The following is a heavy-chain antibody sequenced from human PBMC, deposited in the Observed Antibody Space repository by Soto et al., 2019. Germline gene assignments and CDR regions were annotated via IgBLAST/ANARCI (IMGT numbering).Heavy chain of an antibody. CDR3: ATATMVRGVIAYYYGMDV. Sequence: QVQLVQSGAEVKKPGASVKVSCKVSGYTLTELSMHWVRQAPGKGLEWMGGFDPEDGETIYAQKFQGRVTMTEDTSTDTAHMELSSLRSEDTAVYYCATATMVRGVIAYYYGMDVWGQGTTVTVSS. D-gene: IGHD3-10*01. CDR2: FDPEDGET. J-gene: IGHJ6*02. CDR1: GYTLTELS. V-gene: IGHV1-24*01.